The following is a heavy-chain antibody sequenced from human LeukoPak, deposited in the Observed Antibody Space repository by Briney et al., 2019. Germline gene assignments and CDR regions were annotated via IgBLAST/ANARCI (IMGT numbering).Heavy chain of an antibody. CDR1: GFTFSDYY. CDR2: ISSSGSTI. Sequence: GGSLRLSCAASGFTFSDYYMSWIRQAPGKGLERVSYISSSGSTIYYADSVKGRFTISRDNSKNTLYLQMNSLRAEDTAVYYCARVTYDILTGYLFDYWGQGTLVTVSS. V-gene: IGHV3-11*04. D-gene: IGHD3-9*01. CDR3: ARVTYDILTGYLFDY. J-gene: IGHJ4*02.